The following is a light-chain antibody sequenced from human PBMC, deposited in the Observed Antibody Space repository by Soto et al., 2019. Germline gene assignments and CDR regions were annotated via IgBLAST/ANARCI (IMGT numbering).Light chain of an antibody. CDR3: QQYKNWPL. J-gene: IGKJ5*01. CDR1: HSVNSH. CDR2: GAS. Sequence: MMMTHSPATLSVSPWERFTLSCRTSHSVNSHVAWYQQKPGQAPRLLLYGASTRATGIPVRFSGSGFGTEFTLTISSLQSEDFAVYYCQQYKNWPLFGQGTRLEIK. V-gene: IGKV3-15*01.